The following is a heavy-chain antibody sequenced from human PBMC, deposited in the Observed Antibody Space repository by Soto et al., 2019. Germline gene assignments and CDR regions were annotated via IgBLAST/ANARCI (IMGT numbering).Heavy chain of an antibody. Sequence: QVQLQESGPGLVKPSETLSLTCTVSGGSISSYYWSWIRQPPGKGLEWIGYIYYSGSTNYNPYLKSRVTISVDTSKNQFSLKLSSVTAADTAVYYCARDSYSSSSGMDVLGQGTTVTVSS. V-gene: IGHV4-59*01. CDR1: GGSISSYY. D-gene: IGHD6-13*01. CDR3: ARDSYSSSSGMDV. CDR2: IYYSGST. J-gene: IGHJ6*02.